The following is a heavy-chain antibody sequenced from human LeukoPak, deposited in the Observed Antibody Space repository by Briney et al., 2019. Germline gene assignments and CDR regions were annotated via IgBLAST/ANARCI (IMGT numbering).Heavy chain of an antibody. CDR1: GYTFTGYY. V-gene: IGHV1-2*02. CDR3: ARGSNYYDSSGLY. D-gene: IGHD3-22*01. Sequence: ASVKVSCKASGYTFTGYYMHWVRQAPGQGLEWMGWINPNSGGTNYAQKFQGRVTMTRDTFISTAYMELSRLRSDDTAVYYCARGSNYYDSSGLYWGQGTLVTVSS. J-gene: IGHJ4*02. CDR2: INPNSGGT.